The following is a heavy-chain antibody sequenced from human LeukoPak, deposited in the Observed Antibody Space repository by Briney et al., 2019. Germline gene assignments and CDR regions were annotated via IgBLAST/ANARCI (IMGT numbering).Heavy chain of an antibody. D-gene: IGHD1-26*01. V-gene: IGHV4-34*01. CDR3: ARVAVGATKYNWFDP. Sequence: PSETLSLTCTVSGGSISSYYWSWIRQPPGKGLEWIGEINHSGSTNYNPSLKSRVTISVDTSKNQFSLKLSSVTAADTAVYYCARVAVGATKYNWFDPWGQGTLVTVSS. CDR1: GGSISSYY. CDR2: INHSGST. J-gene: IGHJ5*02.